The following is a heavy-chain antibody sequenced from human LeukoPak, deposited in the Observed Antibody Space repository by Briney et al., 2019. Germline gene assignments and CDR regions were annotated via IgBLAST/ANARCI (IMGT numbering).Heavy chain of an antibody. CDR2: IIPIFGTA. V-gene: IGHV1-69*13. D-gene: IGHD6-6*01. Sequence: SVKVSCKASGYTFTGYYMHWVRQAPGQGLEWMGGIIPIFGTANYAQKFQGRVTITADESTSTAYMELSSLRSDDTAVYYCASGEQLVLFDYWGQGTLVTVSS. CDR3: ASGEQLVLFDY. J-gene: IGHJ4*02. CDR1: GYTFTGYY.